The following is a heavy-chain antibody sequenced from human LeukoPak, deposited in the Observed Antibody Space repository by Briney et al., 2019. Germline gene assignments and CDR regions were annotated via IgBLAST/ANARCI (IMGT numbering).Heavy chain of an antibody. Sequence: PPGGSLSLSCVASGFTFSTYAMSWVRQAPGRGLGWVSGTSGNGGSTHYTDSVKGRFTNSRDNYKDTLYLQISSLTAEDTAVYYCPKVASYYYDSGAYYDYWGQGTLVTVSS. CDR1: GFTFSTYA. D-gene: IGHD3-22*01. CDR3: PKVASYYYDSGAYYDY. CDR2: TSGNGGST. J-gene: IGHJ4*02. V-gene: IGHV3-23*01.